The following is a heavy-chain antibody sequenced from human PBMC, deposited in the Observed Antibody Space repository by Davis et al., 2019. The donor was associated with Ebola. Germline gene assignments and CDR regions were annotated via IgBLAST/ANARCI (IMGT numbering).Heavy chain of an antibody. CDR3: AKDTSNVWFDV. CDR1: GFTFSSYV. Sequence: PGGSLRLSCVASGFTFSSYVMSWVRRAPGKGLEWVSTYGTSTDTYYADSVKGRFTISRDNSKNTLHLQMNSLRVEDTAIYYCAKDTSNVWFDVWGQGTMVTVSS. CDR2: GTSTDT. J-gene: IGHJ3*01. D-gene: IGHD6-19*01. V-gene: IGHV3-23*01.